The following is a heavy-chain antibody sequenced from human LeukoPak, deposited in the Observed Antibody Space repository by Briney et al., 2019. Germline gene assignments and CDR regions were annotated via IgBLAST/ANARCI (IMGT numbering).Heavy chain of an antibody. D-gene: IGHD5-18*01. CDR1: GFTFSSYS. CDR2: ISYDGSNK. CDR3: AKGDTAMASYYYYYGMDV. Sequence: GGSLRLSCAASGFTFSSYSMNWVRQAPGKGLEWVAVISYDGSNKYYADSVKGRFTISRDNSKNTLYLQMNSLRAEDTAVYYCAKGDTAMASYYYYYGMDVWGQGTTVTVSS. J-gene: IGHJ6*02. V-gene: IGHV3-30*18.